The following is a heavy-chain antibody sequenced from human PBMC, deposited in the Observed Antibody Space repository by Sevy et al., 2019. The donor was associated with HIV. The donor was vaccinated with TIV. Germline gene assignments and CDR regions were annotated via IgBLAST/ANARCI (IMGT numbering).Heavy chain of an antibody. D-gene: IGHD6-6*01. V-gene: IGHV4-59*01. CDR1: GDFINLYF. J-gene: IGHJ4*02. CDR3: ARESIGSVGDFDY. Sequence: SETLSLTCSVSGDFINLYFWSWIRQPPGKGLEWIGYIYSSGSTNYNPSLKSRVTISLATSKEQFSLKLSSVTAADTAVYYCARESIGSVGDFDYWGQGTLVTVSS. CDR2: IYSSGST.